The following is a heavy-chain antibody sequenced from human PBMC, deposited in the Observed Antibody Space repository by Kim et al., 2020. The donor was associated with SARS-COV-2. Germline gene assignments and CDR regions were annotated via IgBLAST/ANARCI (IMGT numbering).Heavy chain of an antibody. Sequence: GGSLRLSCAASGFTFDNYGMHWVRQAPGKGLEWVALIWYDGRNEKYVDSVKGRFTISRDNAKNTLYLQMNSLRDEDTAVYYCARDRDTYYYDSSGYNDWGQGTLVTVSS. CDR1: GFTFDNYG. J-gene: IGHJ4*02. V-gene: IGHV3-33*01. CDR3: ARDRDTYYYDSSGYND. D-gene: IGHD3-22*01. CDR2: IWYDGRNE.